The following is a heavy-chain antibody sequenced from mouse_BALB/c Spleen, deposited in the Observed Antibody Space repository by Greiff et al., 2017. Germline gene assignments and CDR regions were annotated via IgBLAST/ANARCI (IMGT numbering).Heavy chain of an antibody. CDR3: ARGLGYYAMDY. CDR2: ISDGGSYT. V-gene: IGHV5-4*02. J-gene: IGHJ4*01. D-gene: IGHD4-1*01. Sequence: EVQGVESGGGLVKPGGSLKLSCAASGFTFSDYYMYWVRQTPEKRLEWVATISDGGSYTYYPDSVKGRFTISRDNAKNNLYLQMSSLKSEDTAMYYCARGLGYYAMDYWGQGTSVTVSS. CDR1: GFTFSDYY.